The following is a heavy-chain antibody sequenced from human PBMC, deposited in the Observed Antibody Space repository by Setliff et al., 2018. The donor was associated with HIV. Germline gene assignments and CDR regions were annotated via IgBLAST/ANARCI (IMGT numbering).Heavy chain of an antibody. CDR1: GYTFTSYA. J-gene: IGHJ3*02. V-gene: IGHV1-3*01. D-gene: IGHD3-10*01. CDR2: INAGNGNT. CDR3: ARSTYYYGSGSYYEDAFDI. Sequence: ASVKVSCKASGYTFTSYAMHWVRQAPGQRLEWMGWINAGNGNTKYSQKFQGRVTITRDTSASTAYMELSSLRSEDTAVYYCARSTYYYGSGSYYEDAFDIWGQGTVVTVSS.